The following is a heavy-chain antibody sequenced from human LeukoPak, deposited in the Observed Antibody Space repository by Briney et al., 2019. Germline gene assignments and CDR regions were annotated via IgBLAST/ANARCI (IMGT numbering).Heavy chain of an antibody. CDR1: GLTFSSYS. J-gene: IGHJ4*02. V-gene: IGHV3-21*01. D-gene: IGHD6-6*01. CDR3: AREESIAAREVFDY. CDR2: ISSSSSYI. Sequence: GGSLRLSCAASGLTFSSYSMNWVRQAPGKGLEWVSSISSSSSYIYYADSVKGRFTISRDNAKNSLYLQMNSLRAEETAVYYCAREESIAAREVFDYWGQGTLVTVSS.